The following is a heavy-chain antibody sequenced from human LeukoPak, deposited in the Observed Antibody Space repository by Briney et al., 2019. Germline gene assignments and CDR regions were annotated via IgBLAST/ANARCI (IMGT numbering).Heavy chain of an antibody. Sequence: PGGSLRLSCAASGFTFSSYTMTWVRQAPGKGLEWVSYISGSSTTIYYADSVKGRFTISRDNAKNSLYLQMNSLRDEDTAVYYCVKGGIYSSSHFDFWGQGTLVTVSS. CDR3: VKGGIYSSSHFDF. V-gene: IGHV3-48*02. D-gene: IGHD6-13*01. CDR2: ISGSSTTI. CDR1: GFTFSSYT. J-gene: IGHJ4*02.